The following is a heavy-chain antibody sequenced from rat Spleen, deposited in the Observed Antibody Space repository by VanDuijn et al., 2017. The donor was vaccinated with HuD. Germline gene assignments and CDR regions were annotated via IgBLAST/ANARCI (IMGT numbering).Heavy chain of an antibody. CDR1: GFTFSDYG. D-gene: IGHD1-11*01. J-gene: IGHJ2*01. CDR2: ISSDGGRK. Sequence: EVQLVESGGGLVQPGRSLKLSCAASGFTFSDYGMAWVRQAPTKGLEWVATISSDGGRKFYRDSVKGRFTISSDNARSTLYMQMDSLRSEDTATYYCARSRTLRWYYFDYWGQGVMVTVSS. CDR3: ARSRTLRWYYFDY. V-gene: IGHV5-29*01.